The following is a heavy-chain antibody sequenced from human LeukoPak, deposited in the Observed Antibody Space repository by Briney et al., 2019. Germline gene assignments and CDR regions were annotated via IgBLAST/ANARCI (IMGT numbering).Heavy chain of an antibody. CDR2: IYASGST. D-gene: IGHD6-6*01. V-gene: IGHV4-4*07. CDR3: ARDSNLEYSSSRGLGR. Sequence: SETLSLTCTVSGGSISSYWSWIRQPAGKGLEWIGRIYASGSTYYNPSLKRRVTMSVDTSKNQFSLRLTTVTAADTAVYYCARDSNLEYSSSRGLGRWGQGTLVTVSS. J-gene: IGHJ4*02. CDR1: GGSISSY.